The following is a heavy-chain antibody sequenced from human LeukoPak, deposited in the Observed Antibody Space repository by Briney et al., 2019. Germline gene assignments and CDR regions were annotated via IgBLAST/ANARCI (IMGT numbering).Heavy chain of an antibody. J-gene: IGHJ4*02. CDR2: IYTSGGT. V-gene: IGHV4-4*07. CDR1: GGSISSYH. CDR3: AINSWNNYYYFDD. D-gene: IGHD3-3*01. Sequence: PSETLSLTCTVSGGSISSYHWTWIRQPAGKGLEWVGRIYTSGGTNYNPSLKSRVTMSVDTSKNQFSLKLSSVTAADTAVYYCAINSWNNYYYFDDWGQGTLVTVSS.